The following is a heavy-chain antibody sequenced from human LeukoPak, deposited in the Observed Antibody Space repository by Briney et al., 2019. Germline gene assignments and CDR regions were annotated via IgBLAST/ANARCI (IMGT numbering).Heavy chain of an antibody. D-gene: IGHD2-21*02. V-gene: IGHV1-18*01. J-gene: IGHJ4*02. CDR2: ISAYNGNT. CDR1: GYTFTSYG. CDR3: ARAYCGGDCYPFDY. Sequence: VASVKVSCKASGYTFTSYGISWVRQAPGQGLEWMGWISAYNGNTNYAQKLQGRVTMTTDTSTSTAYMELRSLRSDDTAVYYCARAYCGGDCYPFDYWGQGTLVTVSS.